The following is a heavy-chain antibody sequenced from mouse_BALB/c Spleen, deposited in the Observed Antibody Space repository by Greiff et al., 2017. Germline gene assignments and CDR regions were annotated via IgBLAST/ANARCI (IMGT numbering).Heavy chain of an antibody. Sequence: VQLKESGAELVKPGASVKLSCTASGFNIKDTYMHWVKQRPEQGLEWIGRIDPANGNTKYDPKFQGKATITADTSSNTAYLQLSSLTSEDTAVYYCAREGVLLRYPFAYWGQGTLVTVSA. CDR2: IDPANGNT. V-gene: IGHV14-3*02. D-gene: IGHD1-1*01. J-gene: IGHJ3*01. CDR1: GFNIKDTY. CDR3: AREGVLLRYPFAY.